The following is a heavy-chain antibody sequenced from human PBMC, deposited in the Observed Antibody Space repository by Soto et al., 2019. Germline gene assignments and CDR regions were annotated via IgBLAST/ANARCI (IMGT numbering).Heavy chain of an antibody. V-gene: IGHV3-30*18. CDR1: GFTFSSYG. Sequence: GGSLRLSCATSGFTFSSYGMHWVRQAPGKGLEWVAVISYDGSNKYYADSVKGRFTISRDNSKNTLYLQMNSLRAEDTAVYYCAKDYGSGYLIGIGSYWGQGTLVTVSS. CDR2: ISYDGSNK. D-gene: IGHD3-22*01. J-gene: IGHJ4*02. CDR3: AKDYGSGYLIGIGSY.